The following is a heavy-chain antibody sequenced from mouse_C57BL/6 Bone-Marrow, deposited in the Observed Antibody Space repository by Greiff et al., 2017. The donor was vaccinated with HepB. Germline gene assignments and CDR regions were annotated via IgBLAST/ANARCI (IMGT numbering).Heavy chain of an antibody. CDR1: GFNIKDYY. J-gene: IGHJ3*01. D-gene: IGHD1-1*01. V-gene: IGHV14-1*01. Sequence: EVQLQQSGAELVRPGASVKLSCTASGFNIKDYYMHWVKQRPEQGLEWIGRIDPEDGDTEYAPKFQGKATMTADTSSNTAYLQLSSLTSEDTAVYYCTTVGGLLRCFAYWGQGTLVTVSA. CDR2: IDPEDGDT. CDR3: TTVGGLLRCFAY.